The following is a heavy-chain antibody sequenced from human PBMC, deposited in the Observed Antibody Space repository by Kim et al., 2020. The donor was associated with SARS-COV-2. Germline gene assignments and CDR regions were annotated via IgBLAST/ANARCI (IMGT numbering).Heavy chain of an antibody. V-gene: IGHV4-59*09. CDR3: ARGSVVAATLDAFDI. J-gene: IGHJ3*02. Sequence: PSLKGRVTISVDTSRNQFSLKLSSVTAADTAVYYCARGSVVAATLDAFDIWGQGTMVTVSS. D-gene: IGHD2-15*01.